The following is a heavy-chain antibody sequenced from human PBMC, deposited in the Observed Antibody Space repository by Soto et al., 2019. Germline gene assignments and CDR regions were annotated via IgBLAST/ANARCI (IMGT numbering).Heavy chain of an antibody. CDR1: GYTFTSYA. V-gene: IGHV1-3*01. Sequence: ASVKVSWKASGYTFTSYAMDWVRQAPGQRFEWMGWINAGNGNTKYSQKFQGRVTITRDTSASTAYMELSSLRSEDTAVYYCARVPMYSSGWLFDYWGQGPRSPSPQ. D-gene: IGHD6-19*01. J-gene: IGHJ4*02. CDR3: ARVPMYSSGWLFDY. CDR2: INAGNGNT.